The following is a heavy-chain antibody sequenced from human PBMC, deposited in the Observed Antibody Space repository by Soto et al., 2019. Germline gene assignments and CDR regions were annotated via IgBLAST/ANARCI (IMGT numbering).Heavy chain of an antibody. CDR2: IYYRGST. CDR1: GASISNGDYY. Sequence: SETLSLTCTVSGASISNGDYYWSWIRQPPGKGLEWIGYIYYRGSTYYNPSLKSRVTISVDTSKDQFSLKLSSVTAADTAVYYCARDHAGDSSAYYYDYWGQGTLVTVSS. CDR3: ARDHAGDSSAYYYDY. V-gene: IGHV4-30-4*01. J-gene: IGHJ4*02. D-gene: IGHD3-22*01.